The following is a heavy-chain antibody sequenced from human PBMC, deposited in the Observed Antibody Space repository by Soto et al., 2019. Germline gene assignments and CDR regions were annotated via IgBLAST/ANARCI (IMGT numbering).Heavy chain of an antibody. CDR2: ISYDGSNK. V-gene: IGHV3-30*18. CDR3: AKDLDMATVTYYFDY. Sequence: QVQLVESGGGVVQPGRSLRLSCAASGFTFSSYGMHWVRQAPGKGLEWVAVISYDGSNKYYADSVKGRFTISRDNSKNTLYLQMNSLRAEDTAVYYCAKDLDMATVTYYFDYWGQGTLVTVSS. J-gene: IGHJ4*02. CDR1: GFTFSSYG. D-gene: IGHD4-17*01.